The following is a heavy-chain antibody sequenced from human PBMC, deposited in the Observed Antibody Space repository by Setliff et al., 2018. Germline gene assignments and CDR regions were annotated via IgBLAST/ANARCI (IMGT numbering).Heavy chain of an antibody. D-gene: IGHD3-9*01. CDR2: INPSGGST. J-gene: IGHJ6*02. Sequence: ASVKVSCKASGYTFTSYYMHWVRQAPGQGLEWMGIINPSGGSTSYAQKFQGRVTMTRDTSTSTVYMELSSLRSEDTAVYYGARVGGGGYYDILTGRPIYYYGMDVWGQGTTVTVSS. CDR3: ARVGGGGYYDILTGRPIYYYGMDV. V-gene: IGHV1-46*01. CDR1: GYTFTSYY.